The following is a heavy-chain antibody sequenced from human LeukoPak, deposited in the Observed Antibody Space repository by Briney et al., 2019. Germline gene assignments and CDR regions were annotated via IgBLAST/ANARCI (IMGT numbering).Heavy chain of an antibody. D-gene: IGHD4-17*01. J-gene: IGHJ4*02. Sequence: GGSLRLSCAASGFTFSSYWMHWVRHVPGKWLVWVSRINSDGSSTSYADSVKGRFTISRDNAKNTLYLQMNSLRAEDTAVYYCARATTVTTNFDYGGQGTLVTVSA. CDR3: ARATTVTTNFDY. CDR1: GFTFSSYW. V-gene: IGHV3-74*01. CDR2: INSDGSST.